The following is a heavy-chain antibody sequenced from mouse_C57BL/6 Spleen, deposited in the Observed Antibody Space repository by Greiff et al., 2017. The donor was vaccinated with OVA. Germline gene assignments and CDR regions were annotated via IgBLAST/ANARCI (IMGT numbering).Heavy chain of an antibody. J-gene: IGHJ3*01. Sequence: EVKVVESGGGLVKPGGSLNLSCAASGFTFSSYAMSWVRQTPEKRLEWVATISDGGSYTYYPDNVKGRFTISRDSAKNNLYLQMSHLKSEDTAMYYGARDRTAQATSWFAYWGQGTLVTVSA. D-gene: IGHD3-2*02. V-gene: IGHV5-4*01. CDR3: ARDRTAQATSWFAY. CDR2: ISDGGSYT. CDR1: GFTFSSYA.